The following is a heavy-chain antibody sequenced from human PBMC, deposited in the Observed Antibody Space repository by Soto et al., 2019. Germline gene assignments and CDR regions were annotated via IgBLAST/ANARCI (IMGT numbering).Heavy chain of an antibody. D-gene: IGHD6-13*01. Sequence: QLQLQESGPGLVKPSETLSLTCTVSGGSISSTSYYWGWIRQPPGKGLEWIGSIFYSGSTYYNPSLKSRITTSVDTSKNQFSLRLSSVTAAHTAIYYCARQGRYSSSWCAFDSWGQGTLVTVSS. V-gene: IGHV4-39*01. CDR1: GGSISSTSYY. J-gene: IGHJ4*02. CDR3: ARQGRYSSSWCAFDS. CDR2: IFYSGST.